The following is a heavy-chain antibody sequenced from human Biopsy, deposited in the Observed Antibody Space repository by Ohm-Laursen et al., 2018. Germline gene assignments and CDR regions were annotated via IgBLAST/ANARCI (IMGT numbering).Heavy chain of an antibody. J-gene: IGHJ3*01. Sequence: GTLSLTCAVDGGSFSGYDWTWIRQPPGQGLEWVGEFSHTGTTIYNPSLKSRLTISVDKSKNHFSLRVTSVTAADTATYFCARGPYGDNAGAFDVWGQGTVVTVSS. CDR2: FSHTGTT. CDR1: GGSFSGYD. CDR3: ARGPYGDNAGAFDV. V-gene: IGHV4-34*01. D-gene: IGHD4/OR15-4a*01.